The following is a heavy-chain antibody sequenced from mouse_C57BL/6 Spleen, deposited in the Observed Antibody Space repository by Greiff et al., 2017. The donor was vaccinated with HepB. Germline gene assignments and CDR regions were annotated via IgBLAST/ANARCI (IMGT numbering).Heavy chain of an antibody. Sequence: EVKLMESGGGLVKPGGSLKLSCAASGFTFSDYGMHWVRQAPEKGLEWVAYISSGSSTIYYADTVKGRFTISRDNAKNNLFLQMTSLRSEDTAMYYGARSYYGSSLLYYCDYWGQGTTLTVSS. CDR1: GFTFSDYG. J-gene: IGHJ2*01. CDR3: ARSYYGSSLLYYCDY. CDR2: ISSGSSTI. D-gene: IGHD1-1*01. V-gene: IGHV5-17*01.